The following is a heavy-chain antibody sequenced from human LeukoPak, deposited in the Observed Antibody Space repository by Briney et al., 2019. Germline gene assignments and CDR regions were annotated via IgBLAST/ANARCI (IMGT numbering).Heavy chain of an antibody. D-gene: IGHD3-3*01. CDR3: ARDQYDTWSRRGNFDS. J-gene: IGHJ4*02. CDR1: GFTFSNSW. V-gene: IGHV3-74*01. Sequence: GGSLRLSCAASGFTFSNSWLHWVRQAPGKGLVWVSRINERGSSTSYADSVKGRFTISRDNTKNSLYLQMNSLRAEDTAVFYCARDQYDTWSRRGNFDSWGQGTLVIVSS. CDR2: INERGSST.